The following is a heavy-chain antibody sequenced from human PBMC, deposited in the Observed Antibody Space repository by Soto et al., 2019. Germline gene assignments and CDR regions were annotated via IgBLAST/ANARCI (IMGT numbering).Heavy chain of an antibody. V-gene: IGHV3-21*01. CDR1: GFTFSTYS. Sequence: EVQLVESGGGLVKPGGSLRLSCAASGFTFSTYSMNWVRQAPGKGLEWVSSISSSSGYIYYADSVKGRFTISRDDAKNSLSLQMNSLRAEDTAVYYCARVRSYSYGQGHGMDVWGQGTTVTVSS. CDR3: ARVRSYSYGQGHGMDV. J-gene: IGHJ6*02. CDR2: ISSSSGYI. D-gene: IGHD5-18*01.